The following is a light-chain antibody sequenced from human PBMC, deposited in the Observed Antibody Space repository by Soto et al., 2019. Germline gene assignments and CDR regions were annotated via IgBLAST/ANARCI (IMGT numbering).Light chain of an antibody. V-gene: IGLV2-14*01. CDR2: EVT. CDR1: SSDVGAYNF. J-gene: IGLJ1*01. CDR3: CSFAEDFIYV. Sequence: SALTQPASVSGSPGQSITISCTGSSSDVGAYNFVSWYQHHPGKAPKLILYEVTTHPSGVSSRFSGSKSGNTASLTISGLQAEDEADYFCCSFAEDFIYVCGTGTKVT.